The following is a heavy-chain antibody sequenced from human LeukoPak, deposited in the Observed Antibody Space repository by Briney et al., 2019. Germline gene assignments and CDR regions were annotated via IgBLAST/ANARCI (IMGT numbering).Heavy chain of an antibody. J-gene: IGHJ5*02. CDR1: GGSISGSSYY. CDR2: IYYSGST. CDR3: AREYCSSTSCRPAWFDP. Sequence: SETLSLTCTVSGGSISGSSYYWGWIRQPPGKGLEWIGSIYYSGSTYYNPSLKSRVTISVDTSKNQFSLKLSSVTAADTAVYYCAREYCSSTSCRPAWFDPWGQGTLVTVSS. V-gene: IGHV4-39*02. D-gene: IGHD2-2*01.